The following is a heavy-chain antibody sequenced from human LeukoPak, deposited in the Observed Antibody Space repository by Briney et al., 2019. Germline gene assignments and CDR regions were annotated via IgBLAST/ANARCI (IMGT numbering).Heavy chain of an antibody. D-gene: IGHD2-15*01. J-gene: IGHJ6*02. CDR2: IIPILGIA. CDR3: ARVLCSGGSCYYYYYGMDV. Sequence: ASVKVSCKASGGTFSSYAISWVRQAPGQGLEWMGRIIPILGIANYAQKFQGRVTITADKSTSTAYMELSSLRSEDTAVYYCARVLCSGGSCYYYYYGMDVWGQGITVTVSS. V-gene: IGHV1-69*04. CDR1: GGTFSSYA.